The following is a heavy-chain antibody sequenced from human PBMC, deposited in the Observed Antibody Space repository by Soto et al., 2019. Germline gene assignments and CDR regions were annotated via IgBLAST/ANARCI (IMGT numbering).Heavy chain of an antibody. CDR3: ARMSEADELWSNYYYYYMDV. J-gene: IGHJ6*03. CDR1: GGSISSYY. D-gene: IGHD5-18*01. V-gene: IGHV4-59*08. CDR2: IYYSGST. Sequence: PSETLSLTCTVSGGSISSYYWSWIRQPPGKGLEWIGYIYYSGSTNYNPSLKSRVTISVDTSKNQFSLKLSSVTAADTAVYYCARMSEADELWSNYYYYYMDVWGKGTTVTVSS.